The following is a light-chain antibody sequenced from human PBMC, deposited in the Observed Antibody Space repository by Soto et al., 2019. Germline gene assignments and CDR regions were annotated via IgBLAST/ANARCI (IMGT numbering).Light chain of an antibody. Sequence: DLQMTQSPSSLSASVGDRVTITCRASQSISSDLNWFQQKPGKAPKLLIYAASSLQRGVPSRFSGSGSGTDFTLTISSLQPEDFAAYYCQQTYSIPHTFGQGTKLEIK. CDR2: AAS. CDR1: QSISSD. V-gene: IGKV1-39*01. J-gene: IGKJ2*01. CDR3: QQTYSIPHT.